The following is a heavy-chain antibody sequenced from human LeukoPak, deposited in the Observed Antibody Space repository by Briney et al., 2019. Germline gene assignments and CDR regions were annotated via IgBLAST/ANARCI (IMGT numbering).Heavy chain of an antibody. CDR1: GFTFSSYA. V-gene: IGHV3-23*01. CDR2: ISGSGGST. Sequence: PGGSLRLSCAASGFTFSSYAMSWVRQAPGKGLEWVSAISGSGGSTYYADTVKGRFTISRDNSKNTLYLQMNSLRAEDTTVYYCAKEEAMVRGVLDYWGQGTLVTVSS. D-gene: IGHD3-10*01. CDR3: AKEEAMVRGVLDY. J-gene: IGHJ4*02.